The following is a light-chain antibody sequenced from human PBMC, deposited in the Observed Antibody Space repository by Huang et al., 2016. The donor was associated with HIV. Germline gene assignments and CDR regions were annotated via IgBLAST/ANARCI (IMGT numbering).Light chain of an antibody. CDR1: QGISSY. CDR3: QQLNGYPLT. J-gene: IGKJ1*01. CDR2: DES. V-gene: IGKV1-9*01. Sequence: IQLTQSPSALSASVGDRVTITCRASQGISSYLAWYQQKPGKAPKLLMYDESTLQRGVPSRFSGSGSGTEFTLTISSLQPEDFATYYCQQLNGYPLTFGQGTKVDVK.